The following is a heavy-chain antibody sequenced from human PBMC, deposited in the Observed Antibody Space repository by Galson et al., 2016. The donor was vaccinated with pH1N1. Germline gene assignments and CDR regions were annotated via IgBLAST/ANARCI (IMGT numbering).Heavy chain of an antibody. D-gene: IGHD3-10*01. Sequence: SVKVSCKASGGTLSRHTISWVRQAPGQGLEWRGRILPIVGITNYAQKLQGRFTIIADRFTSTVSMELSGLTSDDTAVYYCATETGSSGMDIWDQGTTVTVSS. J-gene: IGHJ6*02. V-gene: IGHV1-69*02. CDR2: ILPIVGIT. CDR3: ATETGSSGMDI. CDR1: GGTLSRHT.